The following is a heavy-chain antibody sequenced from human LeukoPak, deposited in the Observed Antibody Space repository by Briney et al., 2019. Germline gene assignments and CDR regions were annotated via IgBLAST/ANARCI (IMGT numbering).Heavy chain of an antibody. D-gene: IGHD1-1*01. CDR2: ISANDGKI. V-gene: IGHV1-18*01. J-gene: IGHJ4*02. Sequence: ASVKVSCKASGSVFTGYGFTWVRQAPGQGLEWMGWISANDGKIHYSERHQGRVTMSTDTVTSTVYMELRSLRSDDTAVYYCASELHVERDDYWGQGTLVTVSS. CDR1: GSVFTGYG. CDR3: ASELHVERDDY.